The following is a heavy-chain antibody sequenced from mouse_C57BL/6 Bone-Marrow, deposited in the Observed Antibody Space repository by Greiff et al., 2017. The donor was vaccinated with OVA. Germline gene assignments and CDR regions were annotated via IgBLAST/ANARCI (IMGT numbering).Heavy chain of an antibody. CDR1: GFTFSSYA. CDR3: ARDQLGSSYDFDY. Sequence: EVKLQESGGGLVKPGGSLKLSCAASGFTFSSYAMSWVRQTPEKRLEWVATISDGGSYTYYPDNVQGRFTISRDNAKNNLYLQMSHLKSEDTAMYYCARDQLGSSYDFDYWGQGTTLTVSS. V-gene: IGHV5-4*01. CDR2: ISDGGSYT. J-gene: IGHJ2*01. D-gene: IGHD1-1*01.